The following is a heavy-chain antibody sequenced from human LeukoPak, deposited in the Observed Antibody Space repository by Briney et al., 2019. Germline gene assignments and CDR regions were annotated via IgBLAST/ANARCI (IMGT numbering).Heavy chain of an antibody. J-gene: IGHJ3*02. CDR1: GFTFSSYA. Sequence: PGGSLRLSCAASGFTFSSYAMHWVRQAPGKGLEWVAVISYDGSNKYYADSVKGRFTISRDNSKNTLYLQMNSLRAEDTAVYYCARDWGFDYGVFPGAFDIWGQGTMVTVSS. V-gene: IGHV3-30-3*01. CDR2: ISYDGSNK. CDR3: ARDWGFDYGVFPGAFDI. D-gene: IGHD4-17*01.